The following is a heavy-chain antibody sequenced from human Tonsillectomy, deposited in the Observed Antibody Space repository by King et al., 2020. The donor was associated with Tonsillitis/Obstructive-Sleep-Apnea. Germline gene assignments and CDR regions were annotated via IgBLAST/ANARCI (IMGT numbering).Heavy chain of an antibody. J-gene: IGHJ6*02. CDR1: GYAFTSYY. CDR3: AVEYSSSNYYYGMDV. D-gene: IGHD6-6*01. CDR2: INPSGGST. V-gene: IGHV1-46*01. Sequence: QLVQSGAEVKKPGASVKVSCKASGYAFTSYYMHWVRQAPGQGPEWMGIINPSGGSTSYAQKFQGRVTMTRDTSTNTVYMELSSLRSEDTAMYYCAVEYSSSNYYYGMDVWGQGPTVTVSS.